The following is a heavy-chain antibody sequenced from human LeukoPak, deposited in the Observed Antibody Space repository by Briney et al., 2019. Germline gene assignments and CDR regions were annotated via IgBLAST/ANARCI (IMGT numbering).Heavy chain of an antibody. CDR1: GFIFTSYS. CDR3: ARDFGYNWKANWFDP. J-gene: IGHJ5*02. D-gene: IGHD1-1*01. Sequence: GGSLRLSCAASGFIFTSYSMNWVRQAPGKGLEWISYISSSSSTIYYADSVRGRFTISRDNAKNSLYLQMNSLRAEDTAVYYCARDFGYNWKANWFDPWGQGTLVTVS. CDR2: ISSSSSTI. V-gene: IGHV3-48*01.